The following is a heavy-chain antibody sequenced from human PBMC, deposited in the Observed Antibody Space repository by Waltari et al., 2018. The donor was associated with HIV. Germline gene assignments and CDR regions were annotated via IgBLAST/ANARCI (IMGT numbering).Heavy chain of an antibody. CDR3: ATRDCSSTSCYSAWDY. CDR2: VDHEDGET. Sequence: QVQLVQSGAEVKKPGASVKVSCKVSGYTLTELSMHWVRQAPGKGLEWMGGVDHEDGETIYAQKFQGRVTMTEDTSTDTAYMELSSLRSEDTAVYYCATRDCSSTSCYSAWDYWGQGTLVTVSS. V-gene: IGHV1-24*01. D-gene: IGHD2-2*01. J-gene: IGHJ4*02. CDR1: GYTLTELS.